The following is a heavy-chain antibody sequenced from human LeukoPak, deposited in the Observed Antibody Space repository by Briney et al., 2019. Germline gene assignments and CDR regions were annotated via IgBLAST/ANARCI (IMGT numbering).Heavy chain of an antibody. CDR3: ARERGPNGYSSSWYDAFDI. CDR2: ISSSSSYI. CDR1: GFSFSTSS. J-gene: IGHJ3*02. V-gene: IGHV3-21*01. D-gene: IGHD6-13*01. Sequence: GGSLRLSCAAYGFSFSTSSMTWVRQAPGKGLEWVSSISSSSSYIYYADSVKGRFTISRDNAKNSLYLQMNSLRAEDTAVYYCARERGPNGYSSSWYDAFDIWGQGTMVTVSS.